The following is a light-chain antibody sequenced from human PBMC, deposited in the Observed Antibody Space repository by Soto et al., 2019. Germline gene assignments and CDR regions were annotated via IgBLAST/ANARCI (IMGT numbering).Light chain of an antibody. Sequence: EIVMPQSPATLSASPGDRATLSCRASQSVRSNLAWYQQRPGQAPRLLIYDASTRATGIPARISGSGSGTEFTLTISGLQSEDFAVYYCQQYSNWRIFGQGTKVDIK. J-gene: IGKJ1*01. CDR3: QQYSNWRI. CDR2: DAS. CDR1: QSVRSN. V-gene: IGKV3-15*01.